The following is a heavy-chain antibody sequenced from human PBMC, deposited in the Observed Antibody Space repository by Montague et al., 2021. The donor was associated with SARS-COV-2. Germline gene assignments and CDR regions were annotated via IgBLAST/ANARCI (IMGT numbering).Heavy chain of an antibody. CDR3: ARERGDYDAYGCFDF. CDR2: ISTSSSNI. CDR1: GFTFSSFN. Sequence: SLRLSCAASGFTFSSFNMNWLRQAPGKGLEWVSFISTSSSNIYYADSVRGRFTISRDKAKNSLYLQMNSLRDEDTAVYYCARERGDYDAYGCFDFWGQGNLVTVSS. J-gene: IGHJ4*02. V-gene: IGHV3-48*02. D-gene: IGHD3-3*01.